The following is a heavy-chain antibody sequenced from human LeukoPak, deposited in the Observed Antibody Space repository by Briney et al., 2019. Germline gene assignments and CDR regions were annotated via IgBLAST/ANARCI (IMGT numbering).Heavy chain of an antibody. Sequence: PGGSLRLSCAASGFTFSSYTINWVRQAPGKGLGWVSSISTSISYIYYADSVKGRFTISRDNAKNSLYLQMNSLRAEDTAVYYCARAYCGGDCYSHSNYYYYYYMDVWGKGTTVTVSS. J-gene: IGHJ6*03. V-gene: IGHV3-21*01. CDR2: ISTSISYI. CDR3: ARAYCGGDCYSHSNYYYYYYMDV. D-gene: IGHD2-21*02. CDR1: GFTFSSYT.